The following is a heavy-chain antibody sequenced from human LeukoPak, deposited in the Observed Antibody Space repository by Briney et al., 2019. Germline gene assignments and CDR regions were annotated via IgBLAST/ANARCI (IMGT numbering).Heavy chain of an antibody. CDR3: ARDRFDDSSGYYYHYYYYMDV. J-gene: IGHJ6*03. D-gene: IGHD3-22*01. Sequence: PSETLSLTCTVSGYSISSGYYWGWIRQPPGKGLEWIGSIYHSGSTYYNPSLKSRVTISVDTSKNQFSLKVSSVTAADTAVYYCARDRFDDSSGYYYHYYYYMDVWGKGTTVTVSS. CDR2: IYHSGST. V-gene: IGHV4-38-2*02. CDR1: GYSISSGYY.